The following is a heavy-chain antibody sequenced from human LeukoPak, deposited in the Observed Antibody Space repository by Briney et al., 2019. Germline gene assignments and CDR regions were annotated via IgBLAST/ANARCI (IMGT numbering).Heavy chain of an antibody. CDR3: AKENWVYNWKYDSSGSGINY. CDR2: ISSSSSTI. Sequence: GGSLRLSCAASGFTFSIYSMNWVRQAPGKGLEWVSYISSSSSTIHYADSVKGRFTISRDNSKTTLYLQMNSLRAEDTAVYYCAKENWVYNWKYDSSGSGINYWGQGTRVTVSS. V-gene: IGHV3-48*01. J-gene: IGHJ4*02. D-gene: IGHD3-22*01. CDR1: GFTFSIYS.